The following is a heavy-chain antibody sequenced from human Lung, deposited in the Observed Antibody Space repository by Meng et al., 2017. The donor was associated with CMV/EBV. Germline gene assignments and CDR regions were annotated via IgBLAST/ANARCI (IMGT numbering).Heavy chain of an antibody. CDR2: IYSGGSDT. J-gene: IGHJ6*02. V-gene: IGHV3-23*03. D-gene: IGHD2-2*01. CDR1: GFSLSSYA. Sequence: GGSLRLSCAASGFSLSSYAMNWVRQAPGWGLEWVSLIYSGGSDTYYVDSVKGRFTISRDDSKNTLYLQMHSLAADDTAIYYCAKVYTSTNWGYYYGMDVWGQGTTVTVSS. CDR3: AKVYTSTNWGYYYGMDV.